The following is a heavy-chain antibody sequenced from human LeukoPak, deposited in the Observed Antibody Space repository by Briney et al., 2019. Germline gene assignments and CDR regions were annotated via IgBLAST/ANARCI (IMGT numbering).Heavy chain of an antibody. V-gene: IGHV3-30*02. J-gene: IGHJ4*02. Sequence: GGSLRLSCAASGFTFSSYGMHWVRQAPGKGLEWVAFIRNDGSDKYHADSVKGRFTISRDNSKNTLYLQMNSLRTEDTAVYYCANEWLHVSGSHKANNWGQGTLVTVSS. CDR1: GFTFSSYG. CDR2: IRNDGSDK. CDR3: ANEWLHVSGSHKANN. D-gene: IGHD3-10*01.